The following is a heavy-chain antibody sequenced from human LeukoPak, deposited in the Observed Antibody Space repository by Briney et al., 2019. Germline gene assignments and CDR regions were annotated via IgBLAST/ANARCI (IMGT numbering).Heavy chain of an antibody. CDR3: ATDPVGYCSSDSCYSVDY. V-gene: IGHV1-24*01. CDR2: FNPEDGEK. J-gene: IGHJ4*02. Sequence: GASVKVSCKVSGYTLSELSIYWVRQAPGKGLEWMGGFNPEDGEKIYVQKFQGRVTMTEDTSSGTAYMELSSLTSEDTAVYFCATDPVGYCSSDSCYSVDYWGQGTLVTVSS. CDR1: GYTLSELS. D-gene: IGHD2-15*01.